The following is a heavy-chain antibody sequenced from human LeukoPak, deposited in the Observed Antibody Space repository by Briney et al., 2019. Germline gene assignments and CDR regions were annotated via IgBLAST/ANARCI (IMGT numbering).Heavy chain of an antibody. D-gene: IGHD5-24*01. Sequence: SQTLSLTCAISGDSVSGNSAAWNWIRQSPSRGLEWLGRTYYRSKWYNDYAVSVKSRITINPDTSKNQFPLQLNSVTPEDTAVYYCARDGRRWLQSNWYFDLWGRGTLVTVSS. J-gene: IGHJ2*01. CDR3: ARDGRRWLQSNWYFDL. CDR1: GDSVSGNSAA. CDR2: TYYRSKWYN. V-gene: IGHV6-1*01.